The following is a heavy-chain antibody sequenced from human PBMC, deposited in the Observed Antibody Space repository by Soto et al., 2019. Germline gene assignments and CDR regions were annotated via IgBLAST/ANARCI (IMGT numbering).Heavy chain of an antibody. J-gene: IGHJ5*02. Sequence: QLQLQESGPGLVKPSETLSLTCTVSGGSISSSSYYWGWIRQPPGKGLEWLGSIYYSGSTYYNPSLKSRVTIAVDTSKNQFSLKLSSVTAADTAVYYCASGLVVPAAMANWFDPWGQGTLVTVSS. CDR1: GGSISSSSYY. D-gene: IGHD2-2*01. V-gene: IGHV4-39*01. CDR3: ASGLVVPAAMANWFDP. CDR2: IYYSGST.